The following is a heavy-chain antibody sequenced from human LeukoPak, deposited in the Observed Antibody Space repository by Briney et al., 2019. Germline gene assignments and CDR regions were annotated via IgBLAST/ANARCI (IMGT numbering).Heavy chain of an antibody. CDR3: ARADRYYDILTGYYHLNYYFDY. CDR1: GYTFTGYY. J-gene: IGHJ4*02. V-gene: IGHV1-2*02. Sequence: ASVKVSCKASGYTFTGYYMHWVRQAPGQGLEWMGWINPNSGGTNYAQKFQGRVTMTRDTSISTAYMELSRLRSDDTAVYYCARADRYYDILTGYYHLNYYFDYWGQGTLVTVSS. D-gene: IGHD3-9*01. CDR2: INPNSGGT.